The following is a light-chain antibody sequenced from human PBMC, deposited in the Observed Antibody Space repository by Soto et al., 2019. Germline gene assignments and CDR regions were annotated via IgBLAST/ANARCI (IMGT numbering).Light chain of an antibody. V-gene: IGLV2-14*01. CDR2: EVF. Sequence: QSALTQPASVSGSPGQSITISCAGTGGDVGAYNYVSWYQQHPGKAPKLMIYEVFRRPLGISNRFSASKSGNTASLTISTLQAEDEAEYYCSSYTTSSTVVFGGGTKVTVL. CDR1: GGDVGAYNY. CDR3: SSYTTSSTVV. J-gene: IGLJ3*02.